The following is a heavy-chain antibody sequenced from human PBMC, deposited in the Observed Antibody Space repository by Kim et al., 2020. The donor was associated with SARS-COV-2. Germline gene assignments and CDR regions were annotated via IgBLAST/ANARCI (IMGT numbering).Heavy chain of an antibody. Sequence: STNYTPSLKSRVTISVDTSKIQFSLKLSSVTAADTAVYYCARGVAKPFDYWGQGTLVTVSS. V-gene: IGHV4-34*01. CDR3: ARGVAKPFDY. D-gene: IGHD5-12*01. CDR2: ST. J-gene: IGHJ4*02.